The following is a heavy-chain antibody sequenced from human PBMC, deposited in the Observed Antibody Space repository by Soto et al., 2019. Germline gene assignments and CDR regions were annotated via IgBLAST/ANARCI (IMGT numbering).Heavy chain of an antibody. CDR1: GFTFSDYY. J-gene: IGHJ4*02. CDR2: ISSSGTTT. Sequence: QVQLVESGGGLVKPGGSLRLSCAASGFTFSDYYMTWIRQAPGKGLEWVSYISSSGTTTYYADSVKGRFTISRDNAKNSRYLQMNSLRAEDTAVYYCARAFGAWLLSSYFDYWGQGTLVTVSS. CDR3: ARAFGAWLLSSYFDY. V-gene: IGHV3-11*01. D-gene: IGHD3-3*01.